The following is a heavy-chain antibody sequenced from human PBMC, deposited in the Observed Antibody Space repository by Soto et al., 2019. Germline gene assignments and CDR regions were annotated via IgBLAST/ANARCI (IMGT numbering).Heavy chain of an antibody. CDR3: ARYALRITIFGVVTRYYYGMDV. V-gene: IGHV1-69*06. CDR1: GGTFSSFA. D-gene: IGHD3-3*01. CDR2: IIPIFGTA. J-gene: IGHJ6*02. Sequence: GASVKVSCKASGGTFSSFAISWVRQAPGQGLEWMGGIIPIFGTANYAQKFQGRVTITADKSTSTAYMELSSLRSEDTAVYYCARYALRITIFGVVTRYYYGMDVWGQGTTVTVSS.